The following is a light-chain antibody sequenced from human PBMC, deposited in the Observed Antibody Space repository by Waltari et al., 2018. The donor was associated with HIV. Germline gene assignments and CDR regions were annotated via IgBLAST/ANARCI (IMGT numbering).Light chain of an antibody. J-gene: IGLJ3*02. CDR2: EGT. CDR1: AVATDASYS. V-gene: IGLV2-14*01. Sequence: QSALPPPAPLSGFPGHAVTIPCPHPAVATDASYSFSWYQQHPGKAPQRLIYEGTLRLSGVSDRFSGSKSGNTASLTISRLQPEDEADYYCSSFTATDSVLFGGGTKLTVL. CDR3: SSFTATDSVL.